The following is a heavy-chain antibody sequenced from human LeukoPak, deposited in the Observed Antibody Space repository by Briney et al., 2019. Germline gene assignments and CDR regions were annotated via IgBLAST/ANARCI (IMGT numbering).Heavy chain of an antibody. CDR2: ISCDGTNK. V-gene: IGHV3-30*18. CDR1: GFTFSNYG. J-gene: IGHJ4*02. Sequence: GGSLRLSCAASGFTFSNYGMHWVRQAPGKGLEWVAVISCDGTNKYYPDSVKGRFTISRDNSKNTLYLQMNSLRAEDTAVYYCAKDQFDYYDSSGYYYPSPSFDYWGQGTLVTVSS. D-gene: IGHD3-22*01. CDR3: AKDQFDYYDSSGYYYPSPSFDY.